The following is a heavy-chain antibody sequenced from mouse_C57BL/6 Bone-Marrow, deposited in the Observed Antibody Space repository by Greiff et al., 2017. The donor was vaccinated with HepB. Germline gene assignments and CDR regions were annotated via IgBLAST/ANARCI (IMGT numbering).Heavy chain of an antibody. CDR1: GYTFTSYW. CDR2: IDPSDSET. V-gene: IGHV1-52*01. CDR3: ARSFYFDY. Sequence: QVQLKQPGAELVRPGSSVKLSCKASGYTFTSYWMHWVKQRPIQGLEWIGNIDPSDSETHYNQKFKDKATLTVDKSSSTAYMQLSSLTSEDSAIYYCARSFYFDYWGQGTTLTVSS. J-gene: IGHJ2*01.